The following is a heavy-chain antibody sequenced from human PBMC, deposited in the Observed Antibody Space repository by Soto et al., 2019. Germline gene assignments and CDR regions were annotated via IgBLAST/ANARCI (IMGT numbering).Heavy chain of an antibody. Sequence: NPSETLSLTCTVSGGSISSGGYYWSWIRQHPGKGLEWIGYIYYSGSTYYNPSLKSRVTISVDTSKNQFSLKLSSVTAADTAVYYCARGTNYYDSSGSYFDYWGQGTLVTVSS. CDR2: IYYSGST. D-gene: IGHD3-22*01. J-gene: IGHJ4*02. CDR1: GGSISSGGYY. CDR3: ARGTNYYDSSGSYFDY. V-gene: IGHV4-31*03.